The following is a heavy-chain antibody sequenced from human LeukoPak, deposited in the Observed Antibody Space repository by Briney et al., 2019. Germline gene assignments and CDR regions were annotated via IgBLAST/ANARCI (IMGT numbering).Heavy chain of an antibody. Sequence: ASVKVSCKASGYTFTSYGISWVRQAPGQGLEWMGWISAYNGNTNYAQKLQGRVTMTTDTSTSTAYMELRSLRSDDTAVYYCARRATDSSGYYTSHYYFDYWGQGTLVTVSS. CDR3: ARRATDSSGYYTSHYYFDY. D-gene: IGHD3-22*01. CDR1: GYTFTSYG. CDR2: ISAYNGNT. V-gene: IGHV1-18*01. J-gene: IGHJ4*02.